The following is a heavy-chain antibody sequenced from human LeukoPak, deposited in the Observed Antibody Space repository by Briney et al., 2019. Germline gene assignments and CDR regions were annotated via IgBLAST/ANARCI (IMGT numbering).Heavy chain of an antibody. J-gene: IGHJ4*02. CDR3: ASQYDSSGYLVGFDY. V-gene: IGHV4-39*01. D-gene: IGHD3-22*01. Sequence: SETLSLTCTVSDGSISSGSDYWGWIRQPPGKGLEWIGSIYYNGITYYNPSLKSRVTMSVDTSNNQFSLKLSSVTAADTAIYYCASQYDSSGYLVGFDYWGQGTLVTVSS. CDR1: DGSISSGSDY. CDR2: IYYNGIT.